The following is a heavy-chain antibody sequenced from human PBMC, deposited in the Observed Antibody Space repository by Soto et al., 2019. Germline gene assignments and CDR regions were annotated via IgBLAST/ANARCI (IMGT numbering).Heavy chain of an antibody. CDR3: ASRDPGTSVDY. CDR2: IYRTGST. J-gene: IGHJ4*02. Sequence: SAALSLTCAVSGGSFTSNNRWTWARQTTGQGLEWIGEIYRTGSTNYNPSLKSRVTISLDQSENQFSLKVTSLTAADTAVYYCASRDPGTSVDYWGQGTLVTVSS. V-gene: IGHV4-4*02. CDR1: GGSFTSNNR. D-gene: IGHD1-7*01.